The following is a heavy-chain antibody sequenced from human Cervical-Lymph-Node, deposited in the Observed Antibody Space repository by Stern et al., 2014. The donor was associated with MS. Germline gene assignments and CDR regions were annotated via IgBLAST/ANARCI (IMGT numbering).Heavy chain of an antibody. D-gene: IGHD3-3*01. J-gene: IGHJ3*02. V-gene: IGHV4-39*01. CDR1: GDSISSSRYF. CDR3: ARASVTVFGIVIGALDI. CDR2: MHFSVNN. Sequence: QVQLQESGPGLVKPSETLPLTCSVSGDSISSSRYFWVWVRQPPGKGLEWIGTMHFSVNNYYSPSLKSRVTISADTSKNKFSRKLTSVTAADTALYFCARASVTVFGIVIGALDIWGQGTMVTVSS.